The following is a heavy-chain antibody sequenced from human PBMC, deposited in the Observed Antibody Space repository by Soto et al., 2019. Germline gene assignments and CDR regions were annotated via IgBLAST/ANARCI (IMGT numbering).Heavy chain of an antibody. CDR1: GNTFSNYY. CDR3: ARGGHIVVVTAAFDY. Sequence: QVQLVQSGAEVKKPGASVNVSCKASGNTFSNYYIHWVRQAPGQGLEWMGTINPSGGYTTYAQKFLGRVTMTRDTSTSTLYREVTSLTSEDTAVYYCARGGHIVVVTAAFDYWGQGTLVTVSS. J-gene: IGHJ4*02. CDR2: INPSGGYT. D-gene: IGHD2-21*02. V-gene: IGHV1-46*03.